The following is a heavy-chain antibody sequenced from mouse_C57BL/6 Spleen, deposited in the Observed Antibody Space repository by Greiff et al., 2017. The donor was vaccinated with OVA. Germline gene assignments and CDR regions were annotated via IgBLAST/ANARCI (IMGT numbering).Heavy chain of an antibody. CDR2: ISSGSSTI. J-gene: IGHJ2*01. CDR1: GFTFSDYG. D-gene: IGHD1-1*01. CDR3: ARQVYSLFDY. Sequence: EVKLVESGGGLVKPGGSLKPSCAASGFTFSDYGMHWVRQAPEKGLEWVAYISSGSSTIYYADTVKGRFTISRDNATNTLFLQMTSLRSEDTAMYYCARQVYSLFDYWGQGTTLTVSS. V-gene: IGHV5-17*01.